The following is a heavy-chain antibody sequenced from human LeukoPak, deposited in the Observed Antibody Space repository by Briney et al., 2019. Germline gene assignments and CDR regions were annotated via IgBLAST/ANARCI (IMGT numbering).Heavy chain of an antibody. J-gene: IGHJ4*02. CDR3: ARDPPYDSSGYYYTGFDY. CDR1: GYTFTSYD. CDR2: MNPNSGNT. Sequence: ASVKVSCKASGYTFTSYDINWVRQATGQGLEWMGWMNPNSGNTGYAQKLQGRVTMTRNTSMSTAYMELSSLRSEDTAVYYCARDPPYDSSGYYYTGFDYWGQGTLVTVSS. V-gene: IGHV1-8*01. D-gene: IGHD3-22*01.